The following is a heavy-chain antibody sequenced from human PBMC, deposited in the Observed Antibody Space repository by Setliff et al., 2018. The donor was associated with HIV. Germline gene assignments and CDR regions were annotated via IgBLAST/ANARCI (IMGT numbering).Heavy chain of an antibody. D-gene: IGHD2-15*01. J-gene: IGHJ4*02. V-gene: IGHV4-61*09. Sequence: ASETLSLTCSVSGGSINTKNFYWTWIRQPAGKGLEWVGHIYTSGSTNYNPSFQSRVTISVDMSKNQLTLKLNSVTAADTAVYFCARGPIRYSSGVRWFLGVESWYSGIDYWGQGTRVTVSS. CDR3: ARGPIRYSSGVRWFLGVESWYSGIDY. CDR2: IYTSGST. CDR1: GGSINTKNFY.